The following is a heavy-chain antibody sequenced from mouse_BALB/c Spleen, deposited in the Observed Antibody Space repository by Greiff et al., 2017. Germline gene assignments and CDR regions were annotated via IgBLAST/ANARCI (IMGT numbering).Heavy chain of an antibody. CDR1: GFSLTSYG. CDR2: IWAGGST. V-gene: IGHV2-9*02. Sequence: VKLQESGPGLVAPSQSLSITCTVSGFSLTSYGVHWVRQPPGKGLEWLGVIWAGGSTNYNSALMSRLSISKDNSKSQVFLKMNSLQTDDTAMYYCARDHYDYDGNYFDYWGQGTTLTVSS. D-gene: IGHD2-4*01. J-gene: IGHJ2*01. CDR3: ARDHYDYDGNYFDY.